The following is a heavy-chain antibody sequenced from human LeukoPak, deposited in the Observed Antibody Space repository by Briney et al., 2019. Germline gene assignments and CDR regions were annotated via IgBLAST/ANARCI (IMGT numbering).Heavy chain of an antibody. CDR2: ISYDGSNK. CDR3: ARDCLVVPAAIGGYFDY. J-gene: IGHJ4*02. D-gene: IGHD2-2*01. V-gene: IGHV3-30-3*01. CDR1: GFTFSSYA. Sequence: GGSLRLSCAASGFTFSSYAMHWVRQAPGKGLEWVAVISYDGSNKYYADSVKSRFTISRDNSKNTLYLQMNSLRAEDTAVYYCARDCLVVPAAIGGYFDYWGQGTLVTVSS.